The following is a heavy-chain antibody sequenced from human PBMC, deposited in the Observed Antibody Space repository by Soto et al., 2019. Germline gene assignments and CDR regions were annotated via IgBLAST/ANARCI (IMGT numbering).Heavy chain of an antibody. D-gene: IGHD2-2*01. CDR1: GGSISSGGYY. V-gene: IGHV4-31*03. J-gene: IGHJ6*02. Sequence: PSETLSLTCTVSGGSISSGGYYWSWIRQHPGKGLEWIGYIYYSGSTYYNPSLKSRVTISVDTSKNQFSLKLSSVTAADTAVYYCARDRVVPAAMDLNYYYGMDVWGQGTTVTVSS. CDR2: IYYSGST. CDR3: ARDRVVPAAMDLNYYYGMDV.